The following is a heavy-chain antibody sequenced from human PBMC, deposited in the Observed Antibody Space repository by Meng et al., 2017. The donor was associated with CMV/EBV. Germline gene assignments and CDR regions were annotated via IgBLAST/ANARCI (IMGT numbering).Heavy chain of an antibody. D-gene: IGHD3-16*01. CDR2: FNECVYS. Sequence: QVQLQQPGAGLVVPKTTQSLSAACIGGSCVSNSGGCFWKWQGKRPGSSLEFNECVYSSYSPSLKRRVTISVNTSMNQFYLKLCPVLAAETAVYNCAKYQRRDNSRGGVNYWGQGTLVTVFS. V-gene: IGHV4-34*01. CDR3: AKYQRRDNSRGGVNY. CDR1: GGSCVSNS. J-gene: IGHJ4*02.